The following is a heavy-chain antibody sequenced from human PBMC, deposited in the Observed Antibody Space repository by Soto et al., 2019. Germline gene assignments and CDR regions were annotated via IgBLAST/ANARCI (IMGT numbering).Heavy chain of an antibody. D-gene: IGHD6-6*01. V-gene: IGHV3-30*18. CDR2: ISYDGSIK. CDR3: AKEYYSTSSPHFDY. CDR1: GFTFSNYA. Sequence: QVQLVESGGGVVQPGRSLRLSCAASGFTFSNYAMHWVRQAPGKGLEWVALISYDGSIKYYADSVKGRFTISRDNSKNTLYLQMNSLRAEDTAVYYCAKEYYSTSSPHFDYWGQGTLVTVSS. J-gene: IGHJ4*02.